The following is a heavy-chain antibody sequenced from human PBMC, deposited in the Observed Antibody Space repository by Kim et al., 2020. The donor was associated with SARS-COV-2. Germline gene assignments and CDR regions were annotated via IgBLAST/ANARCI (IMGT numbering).Heavy chain of an antibody. D-gene: IGHD3-16*01. CDR3: AKAPAHDVSDAFDI. J-gene: IGHJ3*02. V-gene: IGHV3-23*01. Sequence: DSVRGRTTISRDNSKNTLYLQMNSLHANDTAVYYCAKAPAHDVSDAFDIWGQGTMVTVS.